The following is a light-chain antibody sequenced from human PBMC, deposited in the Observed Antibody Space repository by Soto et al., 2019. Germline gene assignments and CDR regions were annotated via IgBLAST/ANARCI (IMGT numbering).Light chain of an antibody. CDR1: QSLLHSSGYNY. J-gene: IGKJ5*01. CDR3: QQLNSYPIT. Sequence: DIVMTQSPLSLPVTPGEPASISCRSSQSLLHSSGYNYLDWYLQKPGQSPQLLIYLGSNRSSGVPDRFSGSGSGTDFTLTISSLQPEDFATYYCQQLNSYPITFGQGTRLEIK. V-gene: IGKV2-28*01. CDR2: LGS.